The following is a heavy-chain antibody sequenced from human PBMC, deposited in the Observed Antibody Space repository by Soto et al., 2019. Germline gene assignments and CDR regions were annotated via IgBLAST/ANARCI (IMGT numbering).Heavy chain of an antibody. Sequence: ASVKVSCTASGYTFTSYDINWVRQATGQGLEWMGWMNPNSGNTGYAQKFQGRVTMTRNTSISTAYMELSSLRSEDTAVYYCARIAPRYCSSTSCRGASYYYYYYMDVWGKGTTVTVSS. J-gene: IGHJ6*03. D-gene: IGHD2-2*01. CDR2: MNPNSGNT. CDR3: ARIAPRYCSSTSCRGASYYYYYYMDV. CDR1: GYTFTSYD. V-gene: IGHV1-8*01.